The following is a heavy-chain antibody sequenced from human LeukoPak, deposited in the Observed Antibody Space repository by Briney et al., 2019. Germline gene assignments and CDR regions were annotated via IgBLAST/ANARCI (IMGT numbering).Heavy chain of an antibody. CDR3: ARVYSSGYYYYYGMDV. Sequence: PGGSLRLSCAASGFTFSSYWMHWVRQAPGKGLVWVSRINSDGSSTSYADSVKGRFTISRDNAKNTLYLQMNSLRAEDTAVYYCARVYSSGYYYYYGMDVWGQGTTVTVSS. CDR2: INSDGSST. V-gene: IGHV3-74*01. J-gene: IGHJ6*02. CDR1: GFTFSSYW. D-gene: IGHD6-19*01.